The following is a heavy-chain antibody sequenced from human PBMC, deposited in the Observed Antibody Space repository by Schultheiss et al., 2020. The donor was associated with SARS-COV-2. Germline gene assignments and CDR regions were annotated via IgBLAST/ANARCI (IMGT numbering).Heavy chain of an antibody. CDR3: ARDSKGCSGGSCYGAVDY. D-gene: IGHD2-15*01. V-gene: IGHV3-23*01. Sequence: GGSLRLSCAASGFTFSSYAMSWVRQAPGKGLEWVSAISGSGGSTYYADSVKGRFTISRDNSKNTLYLQMNSLRAEDTAVYYCARDSKGCSGGSCYGAVDYWGQGTLVTVSS. J-gene: IGHJ4*02. CDR2: ISGSGGST. CDR1: GFTFSSYA.